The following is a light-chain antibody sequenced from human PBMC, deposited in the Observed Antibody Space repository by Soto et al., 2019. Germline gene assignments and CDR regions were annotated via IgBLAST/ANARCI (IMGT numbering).Light chain of an antibody. J-gene: IGLJ1*01. V-gene: IGLV1-47*01. CDR3: AGWDDSLSGFYV. CDR1: SSDIGTNY. CDR2: RNN. Sequence: QSVLTQPPSGSGTPGQWLPISCSGSSSDIGTNYVYWYQQLPGAAPKLLIYRNNQRPSGVPDRFSGSKSGTSASLAISGLRSEDEAEYHCAGWDDSLSGFYVFGTGTKVTVL.